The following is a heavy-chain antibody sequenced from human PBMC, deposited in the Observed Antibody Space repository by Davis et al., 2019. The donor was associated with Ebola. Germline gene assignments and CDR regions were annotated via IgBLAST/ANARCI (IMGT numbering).Heavy chain of an antibody. D-gene: IGHD2-2*02. CDR1: GYTFTSYG. Sequence: ASVKVSCKASGYTFTSYGISWVRQAPGQGLEWMGWISAYNGNTNYAQKLQGRVTMTRNTSISTAYMELSSLRSEDTAVYYCARALVYCSSTSCYMGYYYGMDVWGQGTTVTVSS. CDR3: ARALVYCSSTSCYMGYYYGMDV. CDR2: ISAYNGNT. V-gene: IGHV1-18*04. J-gene: IGHJ6*02.